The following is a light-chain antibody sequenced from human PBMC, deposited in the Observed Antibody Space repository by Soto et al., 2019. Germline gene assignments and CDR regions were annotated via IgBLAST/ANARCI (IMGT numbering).Light chain of an antibody. CDR3: CSYRSEITRFYV. V-gene: IGLV2-14*03. CDR2: DVT. J-gene: IGLJ1*01. CDR1: HNDVGHENF. Sequence: QSVLAQPASVSGSPGQSITISCTGTHNDVGHENFVSWYQQHPDKVPKLIIYDVTRRASGVSSRFSASKSGNTAYLAISGLQADDEADYYCCSYRSEITRFYVFGTGTKVTVL.